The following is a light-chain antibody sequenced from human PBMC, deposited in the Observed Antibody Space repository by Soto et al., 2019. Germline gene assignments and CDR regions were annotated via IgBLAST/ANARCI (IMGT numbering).Light chain of an antibody. V-gene: IGKV3-15*01. CDR1: QSVSNN. Sequence: EIVMTQSPATLSVSPGERATLSCRASQSVSNNLAWYQQKPGQAPRLLIYGASTRATGIPARFSGSGSGTEFTLTVSSLQSEDFAVYYCQQHNTWPRTFGQGTKVEIK. CDR3: QQHNTWPRT. J-gene: IGKJ1*01. CDR2: GAS.